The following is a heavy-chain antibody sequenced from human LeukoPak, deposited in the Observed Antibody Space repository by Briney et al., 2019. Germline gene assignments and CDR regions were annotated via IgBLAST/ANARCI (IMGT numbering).Heavy chain of an antibody. V-gene: IGHV1-69*13. D-gene: IGHD2-2*01. J-gene: IGHJ5*02. Sequence: ASVKVSCKASGGTFSSYAISWVRQAPGQGLEWMGGIIPIFGTANYAQKFQGRVTITADESTRTAYMELSSLRSEDTAVYYCACSTSTNWFDPWGQGTLATVSS. CDR2: IIPIFGTA. CDR1: GGTFSSYA. CDR3: ACSTSTNWFDP.